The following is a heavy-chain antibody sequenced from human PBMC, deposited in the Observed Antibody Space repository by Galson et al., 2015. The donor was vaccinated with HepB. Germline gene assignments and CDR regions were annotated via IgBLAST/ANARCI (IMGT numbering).Heavy chain of an antibody. CDR2: ISGSGGST. CDR3: AKGSDIVVVPAYYMDV. V-gene: IGHV3-23*01. J-gene: IGHJ6*03. D-gene: IGHD2-2*01. CDR1: GFTFSSYA. Sequence: SLRLSCAASGFTFSSYAMSWVRQAPGKGLEWVPAISGSGGSTYYADSVKGRFTISRDNSKNTLYLQMNSLRAEDTAVYYCAKGSDIVVVPAYYMDVWGKGTTVTVSS.